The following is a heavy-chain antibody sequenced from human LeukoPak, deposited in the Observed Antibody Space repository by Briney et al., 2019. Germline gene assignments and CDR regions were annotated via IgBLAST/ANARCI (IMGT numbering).Heavy chain of an antibody. J-gene: IGHJ6*02. CDR1: GFILSNHW. CDR2: MNKDGSEK. D-gene: IGHD3-3*01. CDR3: ARDRGRFLPDRYYYYYGMDV. V-gene: IGHV3-7*01. Sequence: PGGSLRLSCAASGFILSNHWMTWVRQAPGKGPEWVANMNKDGSEKYYVDSVKGRFTISRDNSKNTLYLQMNSLRAEDTAVYYCARDRGRFLPDRYYYYYGMDVWGQGTTVTVSS.